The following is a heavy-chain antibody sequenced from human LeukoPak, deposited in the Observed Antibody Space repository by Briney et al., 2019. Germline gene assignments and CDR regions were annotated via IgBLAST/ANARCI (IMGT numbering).Heavy chain of an antibody. Sequence: SETLSLTCAVYGGSFSGYYWSWIRQPPGKGLEWIGEINHSGSTNYNPSLKGRVTISVDTSKNQFSLKLSSMTAADTAVYCCARARGYNWNHAVWVYWGQGTLVTVSS. CDR2: INHSGST. V-gene: IGHV4-34*01. CDR3: ARARGYNWNHAVWVY. CDR1: GGSFSGYY. D-gene: IGHD1-20*01. J-gene: IGHJ4*02.